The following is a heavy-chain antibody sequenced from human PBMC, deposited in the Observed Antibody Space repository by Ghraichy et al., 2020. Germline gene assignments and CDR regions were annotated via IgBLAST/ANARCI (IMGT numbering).Heavy chain of an antibody. V-gene: IGHV4-38-2*02. J-gene: IGHJ4*02. D-gene: IGHD4-17*01. CDR3: TRELGYGAKDY. CDR2: VYHSGST. Sequence: SETLSLTCAVSGYSINNGSYWGWVRQPPGKGLEWLGTVYHSGSTWYKPSLKSRLTISVDTSKNRFSLKLSSVTAADTAVYFCTRELGYGAKDYWGQGTLVTVSS. CDR1: GYSINNGSY.